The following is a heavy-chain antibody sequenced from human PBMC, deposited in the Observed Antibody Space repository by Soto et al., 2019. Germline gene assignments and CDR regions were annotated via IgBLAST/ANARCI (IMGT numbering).Heavy chain of an antibody. D-gene: IGHD1-26*01. CDR2: INHSGST. J-gene: IGHJ5*02. Sequence: XETLSLTCAVSGLSFSGYYWTWIRQPPGKGLEWIGEINHSGSTNYNPALKSRVTIAVDTSKNQFSLKLSSVTAADTAVYCWAREPGATRYNWFARWGPGNLVTVAT. CDR3: AREPGATRYNWFAR. CDR1: GLSFSGYY. V-gene: IGHV4-34*01.